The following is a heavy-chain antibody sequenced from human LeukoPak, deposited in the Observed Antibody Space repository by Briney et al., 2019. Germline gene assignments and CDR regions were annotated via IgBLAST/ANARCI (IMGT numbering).Heavy chain of an antibody. CDR2: IKPDGSEK. D-gene: IGHD3-3*01. CDR1: GFTFSNYW. Sequence: GGSLRLSCAASGFTFSNYWMSWVRQAPGKGLEWVANIKPDGSEKYYVDSVKGRFSISRDNVRNALYLQMNSLRAGDTALYYCERGDFWSGDYTDAFDVWGQGTMVTVSS. CDR3: ERGDFWSGDYTDAFDV. J-gene: IGHJ3*01. V-gene: IGHV3-7*04.